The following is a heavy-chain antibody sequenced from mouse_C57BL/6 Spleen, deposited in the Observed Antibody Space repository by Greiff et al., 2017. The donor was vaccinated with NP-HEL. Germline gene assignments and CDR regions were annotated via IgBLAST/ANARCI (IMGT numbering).Heavy chain of an antibody. CDR3: ARHHYYGSREGYFDV. J-gene: IGHJ1*03. V-gene: IGHV5-15*01. CDR2: ISNLAYSI. Sequence: EVNVVESGGGLVQPGGSLKLSCAASGFTFSDYGMAWVRQAPRKGPEWVAFISNLAYSIYYADTVTGRFTISRENAKNTLYLEMSSLRSEDTAMYYCARHHYYGSREGYFDVWGTGTTVTVSS. D-gene: IGHD1-1*01. CDR1: GFTFSDYG.